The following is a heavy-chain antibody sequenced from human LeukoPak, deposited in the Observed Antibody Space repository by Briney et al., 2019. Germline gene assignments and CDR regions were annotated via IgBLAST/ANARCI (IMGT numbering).Heavy chain of an antibody. CDR3: ARDPPRSGHYQIDY. V-gene: IGHV3-48*04. Sequence: GGSLRLSCAASGFTLRSYTMNWVRQAPGKGLEWVSFISGSSSTIYYADSVKGRFTISRDNAKNSLYLQMNSLRAEDTALYYCARDPPRSGHYQIDYWGQGTRVTVSS. CDR1: GFTLRSYT. CDR2: ISGSSSTI. J-gene: IGHJ4*02. D-gene: IGHD3-22*01.